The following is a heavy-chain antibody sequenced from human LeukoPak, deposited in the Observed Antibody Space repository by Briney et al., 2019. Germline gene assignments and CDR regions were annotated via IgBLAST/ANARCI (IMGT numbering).Heavy chain of an antibody. V-gene: IGHV1-18*01. CDR3: ARGYSSSWYSPYANYYGMDV. D-gene: IGHD6-13*01. Sequence: ASVKVSCKASGYTFTSYDINWVRQAPGQGLEWMGWISAYNGNTNYAQKLQGRVTMTTDTSTSTAYMELRSLRSDDTAVYYCARGYSSSWYSPYANYYGMDVWGQGTTVTVSS. J-gene: IGHJ6*02. CDR1: GYTFTSYD. CDR2: ISAYNGNT.